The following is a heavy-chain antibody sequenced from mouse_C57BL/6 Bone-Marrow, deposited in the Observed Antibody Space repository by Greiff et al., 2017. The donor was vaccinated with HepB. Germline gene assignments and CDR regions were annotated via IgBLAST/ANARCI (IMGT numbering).Heavy chain of an antibody. Sequence: EVQGVESGGGLVQPGGSLKLSCAASGFTFSSYAMSWVRQTPEKRLEWVATISDGGSYTYYPDNVKGRFTISRDNAKNNLYLQMSHLKSEDTAMYYCARDYYGSSYCWFAYWGQGTLVTVSA. CDR1: GFTFSSYA. D-gene: IGHD1-1*01. CDR2: ISDGGSYT. CDR3: ARDYYGSSYCWFAY. V-gene: IGHV5-4*01. J-gene: IGHJ3*01.